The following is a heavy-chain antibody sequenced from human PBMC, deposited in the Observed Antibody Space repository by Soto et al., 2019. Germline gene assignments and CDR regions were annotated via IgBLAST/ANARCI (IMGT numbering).Heavy chain of an antibody. D-gene: IGHD2-8*01. Sequence: QVQLVQSGAEVKKTGSSVKVSCKASGGTFSIYGFSWVRQAPGQGPEWIGGIIPILTTPNYAQKFQGRVTIGVDESTPTVYMELISLTFAHTAVYYCATSVCIATTGVDGMDGWGQGASVTVAS. CDR1: GGTFSIYG. CDR3: ATSVCIATTGVDGMDG. V-gene: IGHV1-69*01. J-gene: IGHJ6*02. CDR2: IIPILTTP.